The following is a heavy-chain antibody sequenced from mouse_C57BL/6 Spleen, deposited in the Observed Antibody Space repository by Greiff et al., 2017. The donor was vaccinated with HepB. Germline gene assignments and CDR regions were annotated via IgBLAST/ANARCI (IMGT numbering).Heavy chain of an antibody. Sequence: VKLQESGAELVRPGASVTLSCKASGYTFTDYEMHWVKQTPVHGLEWIGAIDPETGGTAYNQKFKGKAILTADKSSSTAYMELRSLTSEDSAVYYCTRESYYYGSSLDYWGQGTTLTVSS. D-gene: IGHD1-1*01. V-gene: IGHV1-15*01. J-gene: IGHJ2*01. CDR3: TRESYYYGSSLDY. CDR1: GYTFTDYE. CDR2: IDPETGGT.